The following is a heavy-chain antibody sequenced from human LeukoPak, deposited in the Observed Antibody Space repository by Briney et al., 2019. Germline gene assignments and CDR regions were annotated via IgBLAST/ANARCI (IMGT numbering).Heavy chain of an antibody. J-gene: IGHJ5*02. CDR3: ARRYGGWFDP. CDR1: GASVTMGSYY. V-gene: IGHV4-31*03. D-gene: IGHD3-9*01. Sequence: SETLSLTCSVSGASVTMGSYYWAWIRQHPGKGLEWIGYIYYSGSTYYNPSLKSRVTISVDTSKNQFSLKLSSVTAADTAVYYCARRYGGWFDPWGQGTLVTVSS. CDR2: IYYSGST.